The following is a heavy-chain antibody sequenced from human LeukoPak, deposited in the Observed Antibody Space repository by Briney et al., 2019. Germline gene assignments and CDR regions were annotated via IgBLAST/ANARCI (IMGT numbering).Heavy chain of an antibody. CDR3: ARDAHSSSWYLNWFDP. CDR2: ISYDGSNK. D-gene: IGHD6-13*01. Sequence: GGSLRLSCAASGFTFSSYSMNWVRQAPGKGLEWVAVISYDGSNKYYADSVKGRFTISRDNSKNTLYLQMNSLRAEDTAVYYCARDAHSSSWYLNWFDPWGQGTLVTVSS. CDR1: GFTFSSYS. J-gene: IGHJ5*02. V-gene: IGHV3-30*04.